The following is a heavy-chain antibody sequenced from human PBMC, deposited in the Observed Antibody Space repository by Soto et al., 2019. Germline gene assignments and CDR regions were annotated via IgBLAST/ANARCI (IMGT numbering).Heavy chain of an antibody. CDR3: ARLYCSSTTCYSVGAFDI. J-gene: IGHJ3*02. Sequence: PGGSLRLSCAASGFTFSNYGMHWVRQAPGKGLEWVALIWFDGSDKYYADSVKGRFTLSRDNSKNTVYLQMNSLRAEDTAVYYCARLYCSSTTCYSVGAFDIRGQGTMVTVSS. D-gene: IGHD2-2*01. V-gene: IGHV3-33*03. CDR2: IWFDGSDK. CDR1: GFTFSNYG.